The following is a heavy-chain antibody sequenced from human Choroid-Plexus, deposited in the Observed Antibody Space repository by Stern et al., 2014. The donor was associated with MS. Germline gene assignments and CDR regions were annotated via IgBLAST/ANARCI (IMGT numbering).Heavy chain of an antibody. CDR1: GFTFGSCA. J-gene: IGHJ5*02. V-gene: IGHV3-30*18. CDR3: AKDRQYLTYFFDH. CDR2: VSYDGSNK. Sequence: VQLVESGGGVVQPGRPLRLSCVASGFTFGSCAMHWVRQAPGKGLEWVAGVSYDGSNKYYADSVKGRFTISRDNSQNTLYMQMSSLRPEDTAMYYCAKDRQYLTYFFDHWGQGYLVTVSS. D-gene: IGHD2/OR15-2a*01.